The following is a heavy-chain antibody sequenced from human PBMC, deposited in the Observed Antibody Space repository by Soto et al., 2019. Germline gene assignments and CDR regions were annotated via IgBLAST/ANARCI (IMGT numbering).Heavy chain of an antibody. V-gene: IGHV1-3*04. CDR3: AATTTPLGSIVY. Sequence: QVQLVQSGAEVKKPGASVKVSCKASGYTFTYYALHWVRQAPGQRLEWMGWIKTATGDATYSENFRARVTITRDTSASTAYMELSSLRSGDTAVYYCAATTTPLGSIVYWGQGTLVTVSS. CDR1: GYTFTYYA. J-gene: IGHJ4*02. CDR2: IKTATGDA. D-gene: IGHD2-15*01.